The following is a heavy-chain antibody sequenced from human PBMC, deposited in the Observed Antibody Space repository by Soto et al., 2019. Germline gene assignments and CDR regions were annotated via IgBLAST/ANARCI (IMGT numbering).Heavy chain of an antibody. CDR1: GASLYSHY. CDR2: IYYNGDT. CDR3: ARGHNWGGSAFDI. J-gene: IGHJ3*02. V-gene: IGHV4-59*11. D-gene: IGHD3-16*01. Sequence: QVQLQESGPGLVKPSETLSLTCTVSGASLYSHYWIWIRQSPGKGLEWIVYIYYNGDTKYNPSLTSRVTISLDTPNNQFSLRLSSVTAADTAIYYCARGHNWGGSAFDIWGQGTMVTVSS.